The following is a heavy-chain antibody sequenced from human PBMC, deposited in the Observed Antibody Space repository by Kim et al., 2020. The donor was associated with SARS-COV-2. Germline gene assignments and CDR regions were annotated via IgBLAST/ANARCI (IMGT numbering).Heavy chain of an antibody. J-gene: IGHJ4*02. D-gene: IGHD3-22*01. CDR2: IYYSGST. V-gene: IGHV4-39*02. CDR1: GGSIRSSSYY. CDR3: AREVMGYYDSSGFRTVGHPFDY. Sequence: SETLSLTCTVSGGSIRSSSYYWGWIRQPPGKGLEWIGTIYYSGSTYYNPSLKSRVTMSVDTSKNQFSLKLTSVTAADTAVYYCAREVMGYYDSSGFRTVGHPFDYWGQGTLVTVSS.